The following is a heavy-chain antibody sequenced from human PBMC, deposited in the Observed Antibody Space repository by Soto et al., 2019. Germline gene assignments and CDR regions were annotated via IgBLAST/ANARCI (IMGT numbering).Heavy chain of an antibody. V-gene: IGHV3-73*02. CDR3: ARLDCSGGSCYPYYFEH. J-gene: IGHJ4*02. CDR1: GFTFSASA. CDR2: IRSNGRT. D-gene: IGHD2-15*01. Sequence: EVQLVESGGGLVQPGGSLELSCAASGFTFSASAMHWVRQASGKGLEWVGRIRSNGRTAYAASMQGRFTISRDDSKKTAYLQLNSLKTDVTAVYYCARLDCSGGSCYPYYFEHWGQGALVTVAA.